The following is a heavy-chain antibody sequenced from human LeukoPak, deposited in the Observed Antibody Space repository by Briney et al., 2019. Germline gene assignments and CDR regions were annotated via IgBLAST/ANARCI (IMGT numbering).Heavy chain of an antibody. CDR2: IYYSGSS. D-gene: IGHD5-12*01. CDR1: GGSTSSSSYY. Sequence: SETLSLTCTVSGGSTSSSSYYWGWIRQAPGKRLECIGTIYYSGSSYYNPSLKSRVTMSVDTSKNQFSLRLSSVTAADTAVYYCARLPAITTYYYYYMDVWGQGTRVTVSS. J-gene: IGHJ6*03. V-gene: IGHV4-39*01. CDR3: ARLPAITTYYYYYMDV.